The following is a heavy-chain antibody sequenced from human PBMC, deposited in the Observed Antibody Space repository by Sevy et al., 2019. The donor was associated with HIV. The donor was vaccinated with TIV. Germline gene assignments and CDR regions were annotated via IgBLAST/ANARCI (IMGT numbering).Heavy chain of an antibody. D-gene: IGHD1-26*01. J-gene: IGHJ5*02. Sequence: SETLSLTCTVSGGSISSGAYYWSWIRQHPGTGLECIGYIYYTGSTYHNPSLRIRVTMSVDTSKNQFSLRLSSVTAADTAVYYCARNKSRREGEYWFDPWGQGTLVTVSS. V-gene: IGHV4-31*03. CDR3: ARNKSRREGEYWFDP. CDR2: IYYTGST. CDR1: GGSISSGAYY.